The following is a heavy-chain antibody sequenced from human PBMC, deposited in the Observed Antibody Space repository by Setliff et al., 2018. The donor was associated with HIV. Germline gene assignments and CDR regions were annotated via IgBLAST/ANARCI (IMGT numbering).Heavy chain of an antibody. V-gene: IGHV4-61*02. CDR3: AGDCAGSGRPFDY. CDR2: FESTGGT. CDR1: GDSVRSRPYY. Sequence: PSETLSLTCTVSGDSVRSRPYYWNWVRQPAGKGLGWIGRFESTGGTDYNPSLKSRVTISLDTSRNQFSLKLAAVTAADTAVYVCAGDCAGSGRPFDYWGQGISVTVSS. D-gene: IGHD2-15*01. J-gene: IGHJ4*02.